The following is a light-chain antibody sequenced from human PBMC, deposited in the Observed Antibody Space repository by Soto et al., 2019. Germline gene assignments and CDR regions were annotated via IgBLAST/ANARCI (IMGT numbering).Light chain of an antibody. CDR1: QSLLHITGATF. CDR2: EVS. V-gene: IGKV2D-29*02. J-gene: IGKJ5*01. Sequence: DVLMSPSPLSLSVATGQTASISCKSSQSLLHITGATFLFWYLQQPAQSPQLLIYEVSTRVSGVPDRFSGSGSGTDFTLEISRVQTDDVGIYYCMQSKQLPPTFGQGTRLEIK. CDR3: MQSKQLPPT.